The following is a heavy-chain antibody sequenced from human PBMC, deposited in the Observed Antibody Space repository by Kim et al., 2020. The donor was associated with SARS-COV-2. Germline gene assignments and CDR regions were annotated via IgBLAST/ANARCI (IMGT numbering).Heavy chain of an antibody. CDR2: IKQDGSEK. Sequence: GGSLSLSCAASGFTFSSYWLSWVRQAPGKGLECVANIKQDGSEKYYVDSVKGRFTISRDNAKNSLYLQMNSLRAEDTAVYYCAGDRSKDPSSSAMGDYWGQGTLVTVSS. V-gene: IGHV3-7*03. CDR1: GFTFSSYW. J-gene: IGHJ4*02. CDR3: AGDRSKDPSSSAMGDY. D-gene: IGHD6-6*01.